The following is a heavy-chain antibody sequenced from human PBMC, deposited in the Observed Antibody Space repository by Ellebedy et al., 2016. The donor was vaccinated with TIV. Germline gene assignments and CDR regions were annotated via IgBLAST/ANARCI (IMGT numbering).Heavy chain of an antibody. Sequence: GESLKISCAASGFTFSNAWMSWVRQAPGKGLEWVGRIKSKNAGGTTDYAAPVKGRFTISRDDSKNTLLLQMNSLKTEDTGVYYCSTDTPPDWILDYWGPGTLVTVSS. J-gene: IGHJ4*02. CDR3: STDTPPDWILDY. D-gene: IGHD5-18*01. CDR1: GFTFSNAW. V-gene: IGHV3-15*01. CDR2: IKSKNAGGTT.